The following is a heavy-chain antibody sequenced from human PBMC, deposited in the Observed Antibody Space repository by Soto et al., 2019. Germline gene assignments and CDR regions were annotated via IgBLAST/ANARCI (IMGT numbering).Heavy chain of an antibody. CDR3: ARSLYHSLYY. V-gene: IGHV1-18*01. Sequence: GSSVKVSCKTSGYAFPHYVINWVRQAPGHGLEWMGFSTHTGNTNYAQNFQGRVVLTTDTSTSTAYMEVTSLRSDDTAVYYCARSLYHSLYYWG. D-gene: IGHD2-2*01. CDR2: STHTGNT. CDR1: GYAFPHYV. J-gene: IGHJ4*01.